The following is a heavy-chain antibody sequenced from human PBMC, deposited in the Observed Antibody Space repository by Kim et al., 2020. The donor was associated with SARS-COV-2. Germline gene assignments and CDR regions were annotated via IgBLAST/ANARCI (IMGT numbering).Heavy chain of an antibody. Sequence: PQRFKDRVTITADKSTSTAYMELSSLRSEDTAVYYCAKRADSGGWYFDLWGRGTLVTVSS. D-gene: IGHD3-16*01. CDR3: AKRADSGGWYFDL. V-gene: IGHV1-69*02. J-gene: IGHJ2*01.